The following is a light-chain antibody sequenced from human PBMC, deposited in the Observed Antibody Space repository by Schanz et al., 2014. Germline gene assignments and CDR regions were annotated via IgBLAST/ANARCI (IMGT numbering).Light chain of an antibody. Sequence: VMTQSPGTLSVSPGEGATLLCRASQGISSSLAWYQQKPGQAPRLLISGASTRATGVPARFSGSGSGTEFTLTISSLQSEDFAIYYCQQYNNWPPWTFGQGTKVEIK. J-gene: IGKJ1*01. CDR2: GAS. V-gene: IGKV3-15*01. CDR1: QGISSS. CDR3: QQYNNWPPWT.